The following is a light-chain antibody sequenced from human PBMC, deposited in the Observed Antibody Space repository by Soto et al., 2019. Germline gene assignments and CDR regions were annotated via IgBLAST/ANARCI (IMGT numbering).Light chain of an antibody. V-gene: IGLV1-40*01. CDR3: HSYDSSLSASV. Sequence: QSVLTQTPSVSGAPGQRVTISCTGRSSNIGAGYDVHWYQHLPGTAPKLLIYGTTNRPSGVPDRFSGSKSGISASLAITGLRAEDEADYYCHSYDSSLSASVFGAGTKVTVL. J-gene: IGLJ1*01. CDR2: GTT. CDR1: SSNIGAGYD.